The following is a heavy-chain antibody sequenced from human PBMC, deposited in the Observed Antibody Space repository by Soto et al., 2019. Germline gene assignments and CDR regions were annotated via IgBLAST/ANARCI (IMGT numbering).Heavy chain of an antibody. V-gene: IGHV4-4*02. J-gene: IGHJ5*02. CDR2: VYHSGST. D-gene: IGHD2-21*01. Sequence: QVYLHQSGPGLVKPSGTLSLTCAVSGDSISSTHWWTWVRQTPGKGLEWIGEVYHSGSTSYNPSLTSRVTISVDKSNNQFSLKSTSVTAADTAVYYCATLPPRIVVTVLPIPTWGQGTLVSVSS. CDR1: GDSISSTHW. CDR3: ATLPPRIVVTVLPIPT.